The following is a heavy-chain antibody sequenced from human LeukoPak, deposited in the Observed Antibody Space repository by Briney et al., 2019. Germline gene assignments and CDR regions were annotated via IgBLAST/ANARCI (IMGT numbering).Heavy chain of an antibody. V-gene: IGHV4-39*01. D-gene: IGHD1-26*01. J-gene: IGHJ4*02. CDR2: IFYSGST. Sequence: SETLSLTCTVSGGSISSSSYWGWIRQPPGKGLEWIGSIFYSGSTYYNPSLKSRVTISVDTSKNQFSLKLTSVTAADTAVYFCARGGVEWELLPYFDYWGQGTLVTVSS. CDR1: GGSISSSSY. CDR3: ARGGVEWELLPYFDY.